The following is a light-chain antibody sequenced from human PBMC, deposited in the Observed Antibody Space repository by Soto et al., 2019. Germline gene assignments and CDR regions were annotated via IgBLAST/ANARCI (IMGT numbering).Light chain of an antibody. CDR3: QQRSNWPKT. Sequence: EMVLTQSPATLSLSPGERATLSCRASQSVSSYLAWYQQKPGQAPRLLIYDASNRATGIPARFSGSGSGTDFTLTISSLVPEDFAVYYCQQRSNWPKTFGQGTKVDIK. CDR1: QSVSSY. J-gene: IGKJ1*01. V-gene: IGKV3-11*01. CDR2: DAS.